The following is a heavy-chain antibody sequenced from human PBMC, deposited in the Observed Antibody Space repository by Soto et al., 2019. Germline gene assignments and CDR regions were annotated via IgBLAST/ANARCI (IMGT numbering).Heavy chain of an antibody. D-gene: IGHD3-22*01. CDR3: ARDLDYYDSSGYYGDFDY. J-gene: IGHJ4*02. Sequence: GGSLRLSCAASGFTFSIYGMHWVRQAPGKGLEWVAVIWYDGSNKYYADSVKGRFTISRDNSKNTLYLQMNSLRAEDTAVYYCARDLDYYDSSGYYGDFDYWGQGTLVTVSS. CDR1: GFTFSIYG. CDR2: IWYDGSNK. V-gene: IGHV3-33*01.